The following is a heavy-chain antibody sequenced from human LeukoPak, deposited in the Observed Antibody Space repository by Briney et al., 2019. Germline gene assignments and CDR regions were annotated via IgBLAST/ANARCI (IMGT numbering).Heavy chain of an antibody. CDR3: ARRIAASSS. CDR2: INTNTGNP. Sequence: ASVKVSCKASGYPFTSYTMNWVRQAPGQGLEWMGWINTNTGNPTYAQGFTGRFVFSLDTSVSTAYLQISSLKADDTTVYYCARRIAASSSWGQGTLVIVSS. CDR1: GYPFTSYT. D-gene: IGHD6-13*01. V-gene: IGHV7-4-1*02. J-gene: IGHJ5*02.